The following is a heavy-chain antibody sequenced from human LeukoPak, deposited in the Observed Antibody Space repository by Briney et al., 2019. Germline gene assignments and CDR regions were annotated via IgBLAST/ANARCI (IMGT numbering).Heavy chain of an antibody. J-gene: IGHJ6*02. CDR1: GFTFDDYA. V-gene: IGHV3-9*01. CDR2: ISWNSGSI. CDR3: AKDLDETHYYGMDV. D-gene: IGHD2-2*03. Sequence: GGSLRLSCAASGFTFDDYAMHWVRQAPGKGLEWVSGISWNSGSIGYADSVKGRFTISRDNAKNSLYPQMNSLRAEDTALYYCAKDLDETHYYGMDVWGQGTTVTVSS.